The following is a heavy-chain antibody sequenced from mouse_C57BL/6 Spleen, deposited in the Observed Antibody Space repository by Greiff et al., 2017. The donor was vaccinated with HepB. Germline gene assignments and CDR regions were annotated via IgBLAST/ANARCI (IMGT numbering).Heavy chain of an antibody. D-gene: IGHD1-1*01. V-gene: IGHV3-6*01. J-gene: IGHJ2*01. CDR1: GYSITSGYY. Sequence: ESGPGLVKPSQSLSLTCSVTGYSITSGYYWNWIRQFPGNKLEWMGYISYDGSNNYNPSLKNRISITRDTSKNQFFLKLNSVTTEDTATYYCARGYYGSGYWGQGTTLTVSS. CDR2: ISYDGSN. CDR3: ARGYYGSGY.